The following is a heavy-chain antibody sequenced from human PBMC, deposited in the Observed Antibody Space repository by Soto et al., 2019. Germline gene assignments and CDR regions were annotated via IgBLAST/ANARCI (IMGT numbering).Heavy chain of an antibody. CDR1: GGSISSYY. Sequence: PSETLSLTCTVSGGSISSYYWSRIRQPPGKGLEWIGYIYYSGSTNYNPSLKSRVTISVDTSKNQFSLKLSSVTAADTAVYYCARDLVGAPYYYYYYGMDVWGQGTTVPVS. J-gene: IGHJ6*02. CDR2: IYYSGST. CDR3: ARDLVGAPYYYYYYGMDV. V-gene: IGHV4-59*01. D-gene: IGHD1-26*01.